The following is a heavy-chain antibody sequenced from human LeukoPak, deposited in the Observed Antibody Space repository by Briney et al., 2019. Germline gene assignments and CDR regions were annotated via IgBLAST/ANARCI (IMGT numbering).Heavy chain of an antibody. CDR2: LRANVDGT. Sequence: GGSLRPSCAASGFTFSSYAMSWVRQAPGEGLEWVSLLRANVDGTYYADSVKGRFTISRDNSKNTLYLQMNSLRAEDTAVYYCAKAYSSAYPYYFDSWGQGTLVTVSS. J-gene: IGHJ4*02. D-gene: IGHD3-22*01. V-gene: IGHV3-23*01. CDR3: AKAYSSAYPYYFDS. CDR1: GFTFSSYA.